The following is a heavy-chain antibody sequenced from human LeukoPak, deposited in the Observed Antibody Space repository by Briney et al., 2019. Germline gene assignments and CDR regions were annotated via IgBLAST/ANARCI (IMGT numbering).Heavy chain of an antibody. J-gene: IGHJ5*02. Sequence: SETLSLTCAVYGGSFSGFYWSWIRQPPGKGLEWIGEINHSGRTNYNPSLKSRVTISVDTSKNQFSLKLSSVTAADTAVYYCARGSRSRRFRAAYNWFDPWGQGTLVTVSS. D-gene: IGHD3-3*01. CDR1: GGSFSGFY. V-gene: IGHV4-34*01. CDR3: ARGSRSRRFRAAYNWFDP. CDR2: INHSGRT.